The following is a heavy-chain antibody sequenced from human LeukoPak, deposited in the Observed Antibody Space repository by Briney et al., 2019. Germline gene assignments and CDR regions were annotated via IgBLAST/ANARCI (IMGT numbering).Heavy chain of an antibody. V-gene: IGHV4-34*01. CDR1: GGSFSGYY. CDR3: ARIEDVTRGYNHAYYFDY. D-gene: IGHD5-18*01. J-gene: IGHJ4*02. CDR2: INHSGST. Sequence: KPSETLSLTCAVYGGSFSGYYWRWIRQPPGKGLEWIGEINHSGSTNYNPSLKSRVTISVDTSKNHFSLKLRTATAADTAVYYCARIEDVTRGYNHAYYFDYWGQGTLVTVSS.